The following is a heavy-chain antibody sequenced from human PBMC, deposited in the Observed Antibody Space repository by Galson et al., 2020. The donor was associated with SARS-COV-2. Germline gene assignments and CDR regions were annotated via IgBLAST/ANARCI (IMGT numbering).Heavy chain of an antibody. D-gene: IGHD3-3*01. CDR2: MRSKPYGGTT. Sequence: GGSLRLSCSGSGLIFGDYAMSWFRQAPGKGLEWVGHMRSKPYGGTTEYAASVKGRFTISRDDSKSIAYLQMNSLKPEDTAVYYCSRYYGYFDYWGQGTLVTVSS. CDR1: GLIFGDYA. CDR3: SRYYGYFDY. V-gene: IGHV3-49*03. J-gene: IGHJ4*02.